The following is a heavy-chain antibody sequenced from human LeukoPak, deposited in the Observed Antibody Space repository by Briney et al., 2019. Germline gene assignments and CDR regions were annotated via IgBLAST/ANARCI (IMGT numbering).Heavy chain of an antibody. J-gene: IGHJ4*02. D-gene: IGHD6-13*01. Sequence: PGGSLRLSCAASGFTFSDYYMSWIRQAPGKGLEWVSYISSSSSYTNYADSVKGRFTISRDDAKNSLYLQMNSLRAEDTAVYYCARGAANFDYWGQGTLVTVSS. V-gene: IGHV3-11*06. CDR3: ARGAANFDY. CDR2: ISSSSSYT. CDR1: GFTFSDYY.